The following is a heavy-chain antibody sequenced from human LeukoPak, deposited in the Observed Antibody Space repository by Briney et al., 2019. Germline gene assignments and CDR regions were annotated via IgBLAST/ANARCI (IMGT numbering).Heavy chain of an antibody. CDR1: GFTFSSYW. Sequence: GWSLRLSCAASGFTFSSYWMHWVRQVPGKGLVWVSRINSDGSSTNYADPVRGRSTISRDNAKNTLFLQMNSLRAEDTAVYYCVRTLAYYYDSGGFDYWGQGTLVTVSS. CDR2: INSDGSST. D-gene: IGHD3-22*01. CDR3: VRTLAYYYDSGGFDY. J-gene: IGHJ4*02. V-gene: IGHV3-74*01.